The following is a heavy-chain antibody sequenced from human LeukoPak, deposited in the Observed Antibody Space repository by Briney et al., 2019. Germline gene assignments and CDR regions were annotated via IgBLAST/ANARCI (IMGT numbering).Heavy chain of an antibody. CDR3: ARGRLILTDQRGYYYYMDV. D-gene: IGHD3-9*01. CDR1: GGTFSSYA. Sequence: GASVNVSCKASGGTFSSYAISWVRQDPGQGLEGMGGIIPIFGTANYAQKFQGRVTITADKSASTAYMELSSLRSEDTAVYYCARGRLILTDQRGYYYYMDVGAKGTTVPVSS. CDR2: IIPIFGTA. V-gene: IGHV1-69*06. J-gene: IGHJ6*03.